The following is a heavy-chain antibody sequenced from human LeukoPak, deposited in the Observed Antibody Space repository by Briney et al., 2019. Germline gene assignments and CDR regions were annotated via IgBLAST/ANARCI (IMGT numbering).Heavy chain of an antibody. V-gene: IGHV3-7*01. J-gene: IGHJ4*02. CDR2: IKQDGSEK. CDR1: GFNFSSYW. CDR3: ARAADYFDY. Sequence: GGSLRLSCAASGFNFSSYWMSWVRQAPGKGLEWVANIKQDGSEKYYVDSVKGRFTVSRDNAKNSLYLQMNSLRAEDTAVYYCARAADYFDYWGQGTLVTVSS.